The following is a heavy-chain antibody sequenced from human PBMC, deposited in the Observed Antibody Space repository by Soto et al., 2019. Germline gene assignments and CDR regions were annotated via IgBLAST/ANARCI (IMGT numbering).Heavy chain of an antibody. CDR2: ISPYNDDT. J-gene: IGHJ6*02. Sequence: LVQSGGEVKKPGASVRVSCRASGYTFSSYGISWVRQAPGQGLEWLGWISPYNDDTKYAQKVQGRVFMTTDTFSKTAYLDLRSLRSDDTAVYYCARGGYYDSSGSRDYHYYGMNGWGQGTTVTVSS. CDR1: GYTFSSYG. V-gene: IGHV1-18*01. D-gene: IGHD3-22*01. CDR3: ARGGYYDSSGSRDYHYYGMNG.